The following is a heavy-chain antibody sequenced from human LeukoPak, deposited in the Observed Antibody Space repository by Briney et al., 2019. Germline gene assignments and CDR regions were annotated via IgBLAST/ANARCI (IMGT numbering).Heavy chain of an antibody. CDR1: GGSFSGHY. CDR3: ARVKDPGGYYYYYYMDI. CDR2: INHSGST. Sequence: SETLSLTCAVYGGSFSGHYWTWIRQPPGKGLEWIGEINHSGSTNYNPSLKSRVTISVDTSKNQFSLKVSSVTAADTAVYYCARVKDPGGYYYYYYMDIWGKGNTVTVSS. D-gene: IGHD3-16*01. V-gene: IGHV4-34*01. J-gene: IGHJ6*03.